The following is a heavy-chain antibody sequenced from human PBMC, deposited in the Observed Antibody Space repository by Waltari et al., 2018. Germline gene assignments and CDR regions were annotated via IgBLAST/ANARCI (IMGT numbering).Heavy chain of an antibody. CDR2: IIPVFGTA. D-gene: IGHD3-22*01. V-gene: IGHV1-69*05. J-gene: IGHJ4*02. CDR3: ARDRYYDSSGYYGELDY. Sequence: QVQLVQSGAEVKKPGSSVKVSCKASGGTFSSYAISWVRQAPGQGLEWMGGIIPVFGTANYAQKFQGRVTITTDESTSTAYMELSSLRSEDTAVYYCARDRYYDSSGYYGELDYWGQGTLVTVSS. CDR1: GGTFSSYA.